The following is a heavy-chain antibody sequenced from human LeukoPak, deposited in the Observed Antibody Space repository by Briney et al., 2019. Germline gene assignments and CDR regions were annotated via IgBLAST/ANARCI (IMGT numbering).Heavy chain of an antibody. CDR3: ARDAYYDSSGLVGY. D-gene: IGHD3-22*01. V-gene: IGHV3-7*01. Sequence: PGGSLRLSCAASGFTFDDYGMSWVRQAPGKGLEWVANIRQDGSEKYYVDSVKGRFTISRDNAKKSLFLLMSSLRAEDTAVYYCARDAYYDSSGLVGYWGQGTLVTVSS. J-gene: IGHJ4*02. CDR2: IRQDGSEK. CDR1: GFTFDDYG.